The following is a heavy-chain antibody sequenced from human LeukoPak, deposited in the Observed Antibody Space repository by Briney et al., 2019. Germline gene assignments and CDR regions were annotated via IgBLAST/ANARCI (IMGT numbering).Heavy chain of an antibody. J-gene: IGHJ4*02. CDR1: GCTFTGYY. Sequence: ASVKVSCKASGCTFTGYYMHWVRQAPGQGLEWMGWINPNSGGTNYAQKFQGRVTMTRDTSISTAYMELSRLRSDDTAVYYCARVKVVPAAIGLGSDFDYWGQGTLVTVSS. D-gene: IGHD2-2*02. CDR2: INPNSGGT. CDR3: ARVKVVPAAIGLGSDFDY. V-gene: IGHV1-2*02.